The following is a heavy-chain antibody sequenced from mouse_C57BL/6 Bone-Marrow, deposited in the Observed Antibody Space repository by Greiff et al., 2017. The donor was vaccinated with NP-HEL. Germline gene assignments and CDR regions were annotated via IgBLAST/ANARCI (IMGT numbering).Heavy chain of an antibody. CDR1: GFTFSSYG. D-gene: IGHD1-1*01. Sequence: DVMLVESGGDLVKPGGSLKLSCAASGFTFSSYGMSWVRQTPDKRLEWVATISSGGSYTYYPDSVKGRFTISRDNAKNTLYLQMSSLKSEDTAMYYCARPLYSYYFDYWGQGTTLTVSS. CDR2: ISSGGSYT. V-gene: IGHV5-6*02. J-gene: IGHJ2*01. CDR3: ARPLYSYYFDY.